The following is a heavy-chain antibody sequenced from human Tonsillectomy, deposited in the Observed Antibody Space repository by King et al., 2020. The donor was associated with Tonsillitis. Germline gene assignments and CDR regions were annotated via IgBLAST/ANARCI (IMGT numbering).Heavy chain of an antibody. CDR2: ISSSGISI. CDR3: TRAAAGLRYFDY. J-gene: IGHJ4*02. D-gene: IGHD6-13*01. V-gene: IGHV3-48*03. CDR1: GFTFSSYE. Sequence: VQLVESGGGLVQPGGSLRLSCAASGFTFSSYEMNWVRQAPGKGLEWVSYISSSGISISYADSVKGRFTISRDNAKNSLYLQMNSLRAEDTAVYYWTRAAAGLRYFDYWGQGTLVTFSS.